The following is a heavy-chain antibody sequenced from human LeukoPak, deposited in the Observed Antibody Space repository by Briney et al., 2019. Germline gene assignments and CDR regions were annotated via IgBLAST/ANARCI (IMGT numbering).Heavy chain of an antibody. CDR2: IYSGGST. Sequence: GGSLRLSCAASGFTVSSNYMSWVRQAPGKGLEWVSVIYSGGSTYYADSVKGRFTISRDNSKNTLYLQTNSLRAEDTAVYYCARYLAVAFDYWGQGTLVTVSS. V-gene: IGHV3-66*01. CDR3: ARYLAVAFDY. D-gene: IGHD6-19*01. J-gene: IGHJ4*02. CDR1: GFTVSSNY.